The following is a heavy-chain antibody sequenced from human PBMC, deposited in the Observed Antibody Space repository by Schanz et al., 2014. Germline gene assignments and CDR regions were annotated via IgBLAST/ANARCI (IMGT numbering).Heavy chain of an antibody. CDR2: ISSSGSPK. D-gene: IGHD3-10*01. CDR3: AREMVGGRALDN. V-gene: IGHV3-11*04. Sequence: QAPGKGREWVSYISSSGSPKNYADSVKGRFTISRDNAKKSLYLQMNSLRAEDTAVDYCAREMVGGRALDNRGQGPMVIVS. J-gene: IGHJ3*02.